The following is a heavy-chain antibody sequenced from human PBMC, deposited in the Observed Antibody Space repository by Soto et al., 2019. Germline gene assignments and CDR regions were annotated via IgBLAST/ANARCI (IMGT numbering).Heavy chain of an antibody. V-gene: IGHV4-34*01. CDR3: ANFDFWSGWGD. D-gene: IGHD3-3*01. CDR1: GGSFSGYC. CDR2: INHSGST. J-gene: IGHJ4*02. Sequence: QVQLQQWGAGLLKPSETLSLTCAVYGGSFSGYCWSWIRQPPGKGLEWIGEINHSGSTNYNPSLKSRVTISVDTSKNQFSLKLSSVTAADTAVYYCANFDFWSGWGDWGQGTLVTVSS.